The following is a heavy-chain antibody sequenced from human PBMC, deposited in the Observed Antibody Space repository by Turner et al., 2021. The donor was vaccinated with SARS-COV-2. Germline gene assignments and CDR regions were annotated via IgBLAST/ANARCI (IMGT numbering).Heavy chain of an antibody. D-gene: IGHD5-18*01. Sequence: QVQLVQSGAEVKKPGSSVQVPCKASGYTFTGYYMHWVRQAPGQGLEWMGWINPNSGGTNYAQKFQGRVTITWDTSISTAYMELSRLRSDDTAVYYCARSRYTYGSYYYYGMDVWGQGTTVTVSS. CDR3: ARSRYTYGSYYYYGMDV. J-gene: IGHJ6*02. V-gene: IGHV1-2*02. CDR2: INPNSGGT. CDR1: GYTFTGYY.